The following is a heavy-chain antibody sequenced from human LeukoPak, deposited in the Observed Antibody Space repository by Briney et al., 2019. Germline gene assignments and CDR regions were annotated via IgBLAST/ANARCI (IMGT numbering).Heavy chain of an antibody. D-gene: IGHD6-13*01. V-gene: IGHV1-69*06. CDR3: ASLGQAAGQYGMDV. Sequence: SVKVSCKASGGTFSSYAISWVRQAPGQGLEWMGGIIPIFGTANYAQKFQGRVTITADKSTSTAYMELSSLRSEDTAVYYCASLGQAAGQYGMDVWGKGTTVTVSS. CDR1: GGTFSSYA. CDR2: IIPIFGTA. J-gene: IGHJ6*04.